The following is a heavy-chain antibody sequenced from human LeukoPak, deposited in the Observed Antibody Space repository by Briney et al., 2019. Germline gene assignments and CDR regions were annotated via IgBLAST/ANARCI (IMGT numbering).Heavy chain of an antibody. V-gene: IGHV3-64D*09. CDR3: VKLFTSGSFDY. Sequence: GSLRLSCSSSGFTFSSYVMFWVRQPPGKGLEYVSAITNNGGGTSYADSVKGRFTISRDNSKNTLYLQMSSLRAEDTAVYYRVKLFTSGSFDYWGQGTLVTVSS. D-gene: IGHD6-19*01. J-gene: IGHJ4*02. CDR1: GFTFSSYV. CDR2: ITNNGGGT.